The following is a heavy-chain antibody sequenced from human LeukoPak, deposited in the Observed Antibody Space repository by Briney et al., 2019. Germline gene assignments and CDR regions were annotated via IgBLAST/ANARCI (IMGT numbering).Heavy chain of an antibody. CDR3: ARDASNFRYKVAFDI. V-gene: IGHV1-2*02. CDR2: INPNSGGT. CDR1: GYSFTDYY. Sequence: GASVKVSCKASGYSFTDYYIHWVRQAPGQGLEWMGWINPNSGGTNSAQKFQGRVSMTRDTSINTAYMEMRRLRSDDTAVYYCARDASNFRYKVAFDIWGQGTMVTVSS. J-gene: IGHJ3*02. D-gene: IGHD1-14*01.